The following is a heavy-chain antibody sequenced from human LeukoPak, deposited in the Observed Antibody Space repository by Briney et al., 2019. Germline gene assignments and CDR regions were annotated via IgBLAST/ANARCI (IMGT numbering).Heavy chain of an antibody. CDR3: ARTPIYPSYYGMDV. CDR1: GGSFSGYY. Sequence: PSETLSLTCAVYGGSFSGYYWSWIRQPPGKGLEWIGEINHSGSTNYNPSLKSRVTISVDTSKNQFCLKLSSVTAADTAVYYCARTPIYPSYYGMDVWGQGTTVTVSS. V-gene: IGHV4-34*01. CDR2: INHSGST. D-gene: IGHD2-15*01. J-gene: IGHJ6*02.